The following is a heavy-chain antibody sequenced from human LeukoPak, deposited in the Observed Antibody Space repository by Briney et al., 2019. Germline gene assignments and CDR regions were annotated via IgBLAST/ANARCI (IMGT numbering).Heavy chain of an antibody. CDR1: GFTFSNYE. CDR2: ISSSGSTI. Sequence: GGSLRLSCAASGFTFSNYEMNWARQAPGKGLEWVSYISSSGSTIYYAASVKGRFTVSRDNAKTSQYLQMNSLRAEDTAVYYCARDHRGYGWFDLWGQGTLVTVSS. J-gene: IGHJ5*02. V-gene: IGHV3-48*03. D-gene: IGHD2-15*01. CDR3: ARDHRGYGWFDL.